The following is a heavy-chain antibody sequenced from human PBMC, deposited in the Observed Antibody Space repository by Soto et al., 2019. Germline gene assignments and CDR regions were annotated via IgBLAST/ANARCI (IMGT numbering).Heavy chain of an antibody. J-gene: IGHJ4*02. CDR1: GGSISSYY. D-gene: IGHD3-3*01. V-gene: IGHV4-59*01. Sequence: SSETLSLTCTVSGGSISSYYWSWIRQPPGKGLEWIGYIYYSGSTNYNPSLKSRVTISVDTSKNQFSLKLSSVTAADTAVYYCARVDYDFWSGLLKGVGYWGQGTLVTVSS. CDR2: IYYSGST. CDR3: ARVDYDFWSGLLKGVGY.